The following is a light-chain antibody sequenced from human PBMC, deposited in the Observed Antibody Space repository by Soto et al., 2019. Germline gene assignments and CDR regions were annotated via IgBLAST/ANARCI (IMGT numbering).Light chain of an antibody. Sequence: EIVLTQSPANLSLSPGERATLSCRASQSVSSYLAWYQQKPGQAPRLLIYDASNRATGIPARFSGSGSGTDFTLTISSLEPEDFAVYYCQHRSNWPRTFGQGTKVEIK. J-gene: IGKJ1*01. CDR1: QSVSSY. CDR3: QHRSNWPRT. V-gene: IGKV3-11*01. CDR2: DAS.